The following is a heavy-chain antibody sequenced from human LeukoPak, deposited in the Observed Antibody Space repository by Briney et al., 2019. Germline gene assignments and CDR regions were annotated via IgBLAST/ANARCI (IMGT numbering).Heavy chain of an antibody. CDR1: GGSLSGYY. CDR2: INRSGIT. V-gene: IGHV4-34*01. J-gene: IGHJ5*02. D-gene: IGHD2-2*01. Sequence: PSETLSLTCAVYGGSLSGYYWSWIRQSPGKGLEWIGEINRSGITKYNPSLKSRVTISLGTSYNQFSLKLTSVTAADTAMYYCARSEDCGSSSCYWFDPWGQGTLVTVSS. CDR3: ARSEDCGSSSCYWFDP.